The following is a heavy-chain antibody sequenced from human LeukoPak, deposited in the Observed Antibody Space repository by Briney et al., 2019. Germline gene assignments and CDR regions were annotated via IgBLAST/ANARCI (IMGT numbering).Heavy chain of an antibody. J-gene: IGHJ3*02. CDR3: AVYCSSTSCYARRAFDI. CDR1: GGSISSSGYY. CDR2: IYYSGST. D-gene: IGHD2-2*01. Sequence: SETLPLTCTVSGGSISSSGYYWGWIRQPPGTGLEWIGSIYYSGSTYYNPSLKSRVTISEDTSKNQFSLKLSSVTAADTAVYYCAVYCSSTSCYARRAFDIWGQGTTVTVSS. V-gene: IGHV4-39*01.